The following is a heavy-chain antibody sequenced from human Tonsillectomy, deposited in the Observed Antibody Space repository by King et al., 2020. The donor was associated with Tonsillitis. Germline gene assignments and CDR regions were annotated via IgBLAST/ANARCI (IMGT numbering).Heavy chain of an antibody. J-gene: IGHJ4*02. CDR2: IYWDDDK. Sequence: TLKESGPTLVKPKQTLTLTCTFSGFSLNTTAVGVGWIRQPPGKALEWLSLIYWDDDKRYSPSLKSRLTITKDTSKSQVGLTMTNMDPVDTATYYCAHERLLDAEGGFDYWGQGTLVTVSS. CDR3: AHERLLDAEGGFDY. D-gene: IGHD2-15*01. V-gene: IGHV2-5*02. CDR1: GFSLNTTAVG.